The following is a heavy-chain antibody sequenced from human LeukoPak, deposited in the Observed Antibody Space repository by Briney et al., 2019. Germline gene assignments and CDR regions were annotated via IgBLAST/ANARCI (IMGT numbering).Heavy chain of an antibody. J-gene: IGHJ4*02. CDR3: ARVWYSGSYPVDY. CDR2: ISSSGSII. CDR1: GFIFSDYY. V-gene: IGHV3-11*01. Sequence: KSGGSLRLSCAASGFIFSDYYMSWIRQAPGKGLEWVSYISSSGSIIYYADSVKGRFTISRDNAKDSLYLRMNSLRAEDMAVYYCARVWYSGSYPVDYWGQGTLVTVS. D-gene: IGHD1-26*01.